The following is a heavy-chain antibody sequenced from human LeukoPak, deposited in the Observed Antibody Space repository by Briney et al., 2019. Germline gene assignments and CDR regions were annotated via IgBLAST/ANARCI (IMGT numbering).Heavy chain of an antibody. CDR3: ARASVLPYAEYFQH. CDR2: ISYDGSNK. CDR1: GFTFSSYA. J-gene: IGHJ1*01. D-gene: IGHD3-10*01. Sequence: GGPLSLSCAASGFTFSSYAMHWVRQAPGKGLEWVAVISYDGSNKYYADSVKGRFTISRDNSKNTLYLQMNSLRAEDTAVYYCARASVLPYAEYFQHWGRAPWSPSPQ. V-gene: IGHV3-30-3*01.